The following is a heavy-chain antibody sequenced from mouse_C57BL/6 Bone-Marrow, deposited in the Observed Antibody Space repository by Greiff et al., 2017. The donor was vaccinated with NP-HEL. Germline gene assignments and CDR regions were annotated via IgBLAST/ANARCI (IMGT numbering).Heavy chain of an antibody. CDR3: ARGYSNPAY. V-gene: IGHV3-6*01. D-gene: IGHD2-5*01. Sequence: EVQLVESGPGLVKPSQSLSLTCSVTGYSITSGYYWNWIRQFPGNKLEWMGYISYDGSNNYNPSLKNRISITRDTSKNQFFLKLNSVTTEDTATYYCARGYSNPAYWGQGTLVTVSA. J-gene: IGHJ3*01. CDR2: ISYDGSN. CDR1: GYSITSGYY.